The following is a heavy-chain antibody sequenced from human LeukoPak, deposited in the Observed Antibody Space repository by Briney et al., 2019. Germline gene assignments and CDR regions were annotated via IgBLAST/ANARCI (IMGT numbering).Heavy chain of an antibody. Sequence: SETLSLTCTVSGGSISSYYWSWIRQPAGKGLEWIGRIYTSGSTNYNPSLKSRVTMSVDTSKNQSSLKLSSVTAADTAVYYCARDFTSSSLPYYYYYMDVWGKGTTVTVSS. D-gene: IGHD6-13*01. J-gene: IGHJ6*03. CDR3: ARDFTSSSLPYYYYYMDV. V-gene: IGHV4-4*07. CDR2: IYTSGST. CDR1: GGSISSYY.